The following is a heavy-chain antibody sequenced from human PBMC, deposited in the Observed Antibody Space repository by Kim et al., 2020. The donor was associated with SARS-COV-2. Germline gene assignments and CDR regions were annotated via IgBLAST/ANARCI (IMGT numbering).Heavy chain of an antibody. J-gene: IGHJ4*02. CDR1: GFTFSSYE. CDR2: ISSSGSTI. D-gene: IGHD2-21*02. CDR3: AVGDSSYLPPVVTLGLFDY. Sequence: GGSLRLSCAASGFTFSSYEMNWVRQAPGKGLEWVLYISSSGSTIYYADSVKGRFTISRDNAKNSLYLQMNSLRAEDTAVYYCAVGDSSYLPPVVTLGLFDYWGRGTLVTVST. V-gene: IGHV3-48*03.